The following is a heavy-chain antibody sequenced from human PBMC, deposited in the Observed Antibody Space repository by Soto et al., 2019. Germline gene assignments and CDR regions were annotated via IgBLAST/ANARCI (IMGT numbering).Heavy chain of an antibody. CDR2: ISGSGGST. D-gene: IGHD6-19*01. J-gene: IGHJ5*02. CDR1: GFTFSSYA. V-gene: IGHV3-23*01. Sequence: GGSLRLSCAASGFTFSSYAMSWVRQAPGKGLEWVSAISGSGGSTYYADSVKGRFTISRDNSKNTLYLQMNSLRAEDTAVYYCATSAPPSPRTTKQWLVGNWFDPWGQGTLVTVSS. CDR3: ATSAPPSPRTTKQWLVGNWFDP.